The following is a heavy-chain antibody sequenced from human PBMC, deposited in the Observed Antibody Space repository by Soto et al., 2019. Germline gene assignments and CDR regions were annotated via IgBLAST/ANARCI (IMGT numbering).Heavy chain of an antibody. V-gene: IGHV3-23*01. J-gene: IGHJ4*02. CDR1: GFTFSSYA. D-gene: IGHD6-19*01. Sequence: EVQLLESGGGLVQPGGSLRLSCAASGFTFSSYAMSWVRQAPGKGLEWVSAISGSGGSTYYADSVKGRFTISRDNSKNTLYLQMNSVRAEDTAVYYCAKVYSSGWYGREDYFDYWGQGTLVTVSS. CDR2: ISGSGGST. CDR3: AKVYSSGWYGREDYFDY.